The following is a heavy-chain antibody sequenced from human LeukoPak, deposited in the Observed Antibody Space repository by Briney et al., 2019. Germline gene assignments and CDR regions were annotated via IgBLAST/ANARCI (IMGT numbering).Heavy chain of an antibody. D-gene: IGHD3-3*01. V-gene: IGHV4-34*01. CDR1: GGSFSGYY. CDR3: ASKYYDFWSGYYYFDY. J-gene: IGHJ4*02. CDR2: INHSGGT. Sequence: SETLSLTCAVYGGSFSGYYWSWIRQPPGKGLEWIGEINHSGGTNYNPSLKRRVTISVDTSKKQFSLKLSSVTAADTAVYYCASKYYDFWSGYYYFDYWGQGTLVTVSS.